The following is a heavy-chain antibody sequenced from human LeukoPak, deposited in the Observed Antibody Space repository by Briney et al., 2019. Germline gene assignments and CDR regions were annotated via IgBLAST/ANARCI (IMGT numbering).Heavy chain of an antibody. D-gene: IGHD6-13*01. J-gene: IGHJ4*02. CDR3: ASPLQGQQLVSR. V-gene: IGHV3-23*01. CDR2: ISGSGGST. Sequence: GGSLRLSCAASGFTFSSYAMSWVRQAPGKGLEWVSAISGSGGSTYYADSVKGRFTISRDNAKNSLYLQMNSLRAEDTAVYYCASPLQGQQLVSRWGQGTLVTVSS. CDR1: GFTFSSYA.